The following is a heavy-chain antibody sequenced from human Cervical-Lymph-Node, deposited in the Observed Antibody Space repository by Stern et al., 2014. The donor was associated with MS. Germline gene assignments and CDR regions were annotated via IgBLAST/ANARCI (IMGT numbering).Heavy chain of an antibody. CDR2: IYPGDSNI. Sequence: EVQLVESGAELKKPGESLKISCKGSGYTFTNYWIGWVRQMPGEGLEWMGIIYPGDSNIRYSPSFQGRVTISDDKSITTAYLQWTSLQVSDTAIYYCASRHQGSKGNNWNWRSGFDIWGQGTMVTVSS. V-gene: IGHV5-51*03. CDR3: ASRHQGSKGNNWNWRSGFDI. D-gene: IGHD1-7*01. CDR1: GYTFTNYW. J-gene: IGHJ3*02.